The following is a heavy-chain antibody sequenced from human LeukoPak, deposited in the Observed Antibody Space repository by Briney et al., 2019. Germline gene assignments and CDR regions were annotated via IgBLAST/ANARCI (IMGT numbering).Heavy chain of an antibody. D-gene: IGHD3-10*01. CDR1: GFTFSSYW. J-gene: IGHJ4*02. Sequence: GGSLRLSCAASGFTFSSYWMSWVRQAPGKGLEWVANIKQDGSEKYYVDSVKGRFTISRDNAKNSLYLQMNSLRAEDTAVYYCARDDCYYGSGGLNCNYFDYWGQGTLVTVSS. CDR2: IKQDGSEK. V-gene: IGHV3-7*01. CDR3: ARDDCYYGSGGLNCNYFDY.